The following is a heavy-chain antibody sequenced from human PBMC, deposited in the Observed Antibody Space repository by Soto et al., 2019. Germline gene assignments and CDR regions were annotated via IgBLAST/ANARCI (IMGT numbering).Heavy chain of an antibody. CDR2: IYHSWST. Sequence: TLSLNCAVSGGSINSSNWWSWVRQPPGKGLEWIGEIYHSWSTNYNPSLKSRVTISVDKSKNQFSLKLSSVTAADTAVYYCARIWTIFGGAAGMDVWGQGTTVTVSS. D-gene: IGHD3-3*01. V-gene: IGHV4-4*02. CDR1: GGSINSSNW. J-gene: IGHJ6*02. CDR3: ARIWTIFGGAAGMDV.